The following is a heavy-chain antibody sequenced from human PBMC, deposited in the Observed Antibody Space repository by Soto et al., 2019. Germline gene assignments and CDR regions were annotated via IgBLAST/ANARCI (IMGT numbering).Heavy chain of an antibody. Sequence: EELLVESGGGLVQPGGSLRLSCTDSGFTFSSYWMSWVRQTPGKGLEWVANMNRDGTEKYYVDSVAGRFTISRDNARNALYLQMNNLRVDDTAVYYCARDPNSGYDRGRNYWGQGTLVSVSS. V-gene: IGHV3-7*05. CDR1: GFTFSSYW. CDR3: ARDPNSGYDRGRNY. J-gene: IGHJ4*02. D-gene: IGHD5-12*01. CDR2: MNRDGTEK.